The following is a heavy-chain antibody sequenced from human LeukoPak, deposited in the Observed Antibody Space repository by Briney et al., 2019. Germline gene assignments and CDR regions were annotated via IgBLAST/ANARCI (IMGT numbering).Heavy chain of an antibody. V-gene: IGHV3-43*01. D-gene: IGHD5/OR15-5a*01. Sequence: GGSLRLSCAASGFTFDDYTMHWVRQAPGKGLEWVSLISWGGGSTYYADSVKGRFTISRDNSKNSLYLQMNSLRTEDTALYYCAKDIRSRPQYAFDIWGQGTMVTVSS. CDR2: ISWGGGST. J-gene: IGHJ3*02. CDR1: GFTFDDYT. CDR3: AKDIRSRPQYAFDI.